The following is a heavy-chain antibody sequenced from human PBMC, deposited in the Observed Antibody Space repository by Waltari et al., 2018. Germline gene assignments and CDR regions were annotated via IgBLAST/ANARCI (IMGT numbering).Heavy chain of an antibody. CDR1: DLTLPGYA. V-gene: IGHV3-30*03. Sequence: QVPLVESGGGLAHPGRSLRLSCADSDLTLPGYALHWVRQAPGNGLGWVAVISYNERNIYYVDSVKGRFTISRDNSKKTLYLQMNSLRAEDTAVYYCARDYCDRTYCHGMDVWGRGTTVTVSS. CDR2: ISYNERNI. CDR3: ARDYCDRTYCHGMDV. J-gene: IGHJ6*02. D-gene: IGHD3-22*01.